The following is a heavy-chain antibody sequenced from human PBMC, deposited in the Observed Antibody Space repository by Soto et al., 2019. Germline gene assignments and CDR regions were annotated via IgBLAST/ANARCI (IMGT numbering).Heavy chain of an antibody. Sequence: PGGSLRLSCAASGFTFSNYAMNWVRQAPGKGLEWVSLISASDGSTHYADSVKGRFTISRDNSKNTLYLQMNSLRAEDTAVYYCVKVLHGDYLSDYWGQGTLVTVSS. CDR3: VKVLHGDYLSDY. CDR2: ISASDGST. CDR1: GFTFSNYA. J-gene: IGHJ4*02. D-gene: IGHD4-17*01. V-gene: IGHV3-23*01.